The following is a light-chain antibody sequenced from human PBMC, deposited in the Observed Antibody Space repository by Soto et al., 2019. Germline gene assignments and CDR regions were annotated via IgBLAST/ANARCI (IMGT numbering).Light chain of an antibody. V-gene: IGKV3-11*01. CDR2: DAS. CDR3: QHYKSYSYT. J-gene: IGKJ2*01. Sequence: EIVLTQSPATLSLSPGERATLSCRASQSVSSYLAWYQQKPGQAPRLLIYDASNRATGIPDRFSGSGSRTCFTLPISSLQPYDFATYNGQHYKSYSYTFGQGTKMEIK. CDR1: QSVSSY.